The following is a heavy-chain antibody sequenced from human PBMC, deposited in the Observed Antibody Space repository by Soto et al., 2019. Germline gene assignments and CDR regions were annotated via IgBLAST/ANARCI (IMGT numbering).Heavy chain of an antibody. Sequence: QVQLQESGPGLVKPSETLSLTCTVSGGSISSYYWSWIRQPPGKGLEWIGYIYYSGSTNYNPSLKPRVTISADTSKNRSPLKLSSVTAADTAVYYCARAWGGHVEDYGGQGTLVTVSS. D-gene: IGHD3-16*01. CDR1: GGSISSYY. CDR2: IYYSGST. CDR3: ARAWGGHVEDY. J-gene: IGHJ4*02. V-gene: IGHV4-59*01.